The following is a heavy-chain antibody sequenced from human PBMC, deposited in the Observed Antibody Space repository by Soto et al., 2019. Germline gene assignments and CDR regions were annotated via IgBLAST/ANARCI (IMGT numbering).Heavy chain of an antibody. CDR1: GASISSGGYY. D-gene: IGHD2-21*01. CDR2: IYYSGTT. CDR3: ASSCVGCGGFNYYGMDV. J-gene: IGHJ6*02. Sequence: QVQLQESGPGLVKPSQTLSLTCSVSGASISSGGYYWNWIRQHPGKGLEWIGYIYYSGTTYYNPSLKIRVTLSVDTSNNQFSLKLSSLTAADTAAYYCASSCVGCGGFNYYGMDVWGQGTTVTVSS. V-gene: IGHV4-31*03.